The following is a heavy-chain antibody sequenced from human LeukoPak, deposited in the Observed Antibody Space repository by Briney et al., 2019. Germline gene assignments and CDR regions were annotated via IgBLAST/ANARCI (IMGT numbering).Heavy chain of an antibody. CDR1: GYTFTSYG. D-gene: IGHD2-2*01. Sequence: ASVKVSCEASGYTFTSYGISWVRQAPGQGLEWMGWISAYNGNTNYAQKLQGRVTMTTDTSTSTAYMELRSLRSDDTAVYYCARERGYCSSTSCYEELYYYYYMDVWGKGTTVTISS. J-gene: IGHJ6*03. CDR2: ISAYNGNT. V-gene: IGHV1-18*01. CDR3: ARERGYCSSTSCYEELYYYYYMDV.